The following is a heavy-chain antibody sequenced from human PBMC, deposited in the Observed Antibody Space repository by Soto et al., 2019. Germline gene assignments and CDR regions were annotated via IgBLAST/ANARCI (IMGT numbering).Heavy chain of an antibody. Sequence: SCKASGGTFSGYTMNWVRQAPGKGLEWVAVIGNSGDGTHYADSVKGRFTISRDNSKNTLYLQMESLRAEDTAVYYCVKDVWDYWGQGVLVTVSS. CDR2: IGNSGDGT. CDR1: GGTFSGYT. D-gene: IGHD2-21*01. J-gene: IGHJ4*02. CDR3: VKDVWDY. V-gene: IGHV3-23*01.